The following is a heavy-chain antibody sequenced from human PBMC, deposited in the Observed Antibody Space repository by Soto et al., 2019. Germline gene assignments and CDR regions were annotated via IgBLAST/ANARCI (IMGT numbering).Heavy chain of an antibody. D-gene: IGHD3-22*01. J-gene: IGHJ4*02. V-gene: IGHV3-23*01. CDR3: AVSSSSGYPFDY. CDR2: ISGSGGST. Sequence: EVQLLESGEGLVQPGGSLRLSCAASGFTFSSYAMSWVRQAPGKGLEWVSAISGSGGSTYYADSVKGRFTISRDNSKNTLYLQMNSLRAEDTAVYYCAVSSSSGYPFDYWGQGTLVTVSS. CDR1: GFTFSSYA.